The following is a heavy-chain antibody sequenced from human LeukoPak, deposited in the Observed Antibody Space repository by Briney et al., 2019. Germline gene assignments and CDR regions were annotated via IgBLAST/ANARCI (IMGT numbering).Heavy chain of an antibody. D-gene: IGHD2-15*01. V-gene: IGHV6-1*01. J-gene: IGHJ5*02. Sequence: SQTLSLTCAISGDSVSSNSAAWNWIRQSPSRGLEWLGRTYYRSKWYNDYAVSVKSRITINPDTSKNQFSLQLNSVTPEDTAVYYCARRPHGAYCSGGSSKEGHWFDPWGQGTLVTVSS. CDR1: GDSVSSNSAA. CDR2: TYYRSKWYN. CDR3: ARRPHGAYCSGGSSKEGHWFDP.